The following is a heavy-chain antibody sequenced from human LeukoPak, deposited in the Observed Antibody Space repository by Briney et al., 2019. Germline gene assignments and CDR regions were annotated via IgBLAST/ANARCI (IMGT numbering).Heavy chain of an antibody. J-gene: IGHJ4*02. Sequence: PGGSLRLSCAASGFTFSTYNMNWVRQAPGKGLEWVSSISGSSSYIYYADSVKGRFSISRDNAKNSLYLQMNSLRAEDTAVYYCAKAFGTNGYFQLPIDFWGQGTLVTVSS. CDR3: AKAFGTNGYFQLPIDF. D-gene: IGHD2-8*01. CDR2: ISGSSSYI. V-gene: IGHV3-21*04. CDR1: GFTFSTYN.